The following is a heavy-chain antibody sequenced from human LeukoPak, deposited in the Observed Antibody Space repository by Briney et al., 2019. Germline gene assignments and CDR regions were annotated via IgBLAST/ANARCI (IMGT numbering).Heavy chain of an antibody. Sequence: SETLSLTCSVSGGSISSYYWSWIRQPPGKGLEWIGYIYYSGSTNYNPSLKSRVTISVDTSKNQLSLKLSSVTAADTAVYYCARESSSWYGSFDYWGQGTLVTVSS. CDR2: IYYSGST. CDR3: ARESSSWYGSFDY. CDR1: GGSISSYY. V-gene: IGHV4-59*01. J-gene: IGHJ4*02. D-gene: IGHD6-13*01.